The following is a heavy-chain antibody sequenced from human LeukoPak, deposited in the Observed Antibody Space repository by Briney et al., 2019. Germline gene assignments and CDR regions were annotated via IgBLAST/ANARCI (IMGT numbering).Heavy chain of an antibody. J-gene: IGHJ4*02. CDR1: GGSISSGGYS. CDR2: IYHSGST. Sequence: PSETLSLTCAVSGGSISSGGYSWSWIRQPPGKGLEWIGYIYHSGSTYYNPSLKSRVTISVDRSKNQFSLKLSSVTAADTAVYYCARESIFGVVTVFDYWGQGTLVTVSS. CDR3: ARESIFGVVTVFDY. D-gene: IGHD3-3*01. V-gene: IGHV4-30-2*01.